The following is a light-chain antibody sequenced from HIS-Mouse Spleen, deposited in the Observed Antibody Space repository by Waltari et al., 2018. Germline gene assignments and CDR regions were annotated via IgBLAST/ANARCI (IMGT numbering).Light chain of an antibody. Sequence: DIQMTQSPSSLSASVGDRVTITCRDIQGISNYLAWYQQKPGKVPKLLIYAASTLQSGVPSRFSGSGSGTDFTLTISSLQPEDVATYYCQKYNSAPLITFGQGTRLEIK. J-gene: IGKJ5*01. CDR2: AAS. CDR1: QGISNY. CDR3: QKYNSAPLIT. V-gene: IGKV1-27*01.